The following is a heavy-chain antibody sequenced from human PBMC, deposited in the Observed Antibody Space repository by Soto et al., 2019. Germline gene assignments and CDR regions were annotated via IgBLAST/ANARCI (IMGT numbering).Heavy chain of an antibody. CDR1: GFIFSRYS. D-gene: IGHD1-26*01. Sequence: PGGSLRLSCAVSGFIFSRYSMNWVRQAPGKGLEWVSSIGTSGSYIYDTDSVKGRFTISRDNTKDSLYLQMNSLRAEDTAIYYCARGSAFIGLDERGQGTPVTVSS. J-gene: IGHJ4*02. CDR3: ARGSAFIGLDE. CDR2: IGTSGSYI. V-gene: IGHV3-21*01.